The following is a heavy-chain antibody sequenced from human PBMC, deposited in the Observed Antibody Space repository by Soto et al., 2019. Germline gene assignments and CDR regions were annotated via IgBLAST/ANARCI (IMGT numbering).Heavy chain of an antibody. D-gene: IGHD1-26*01. J-gene: IGHJ3*02. V-gene: IGHV1-18*01. CDR3: ARDRYGEEDAFPI. CDR1: GYSFTSFG. CDR2: ISVYNGNT. Sequence: QAQLVQSGAEVKKPGASVKVSCKASGYSFTSFGISWVRQAPGQGLEWMGWISVYNGNTNYAQKLQGRVTMTTDTSTDTAYMELRNLRTDDTAVYYCARDRYGEEDAFPIWGQGTMVTVSS.